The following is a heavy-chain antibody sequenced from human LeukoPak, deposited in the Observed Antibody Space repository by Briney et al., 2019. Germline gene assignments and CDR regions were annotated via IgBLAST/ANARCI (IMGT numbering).Heavy chain of an antibody. V-gene: IGHV3-53*01. Sequence: QPGGSLRLSCAASGFTVSSNYMSWVRQAPGKGLEWVSVIYSGGSTYYADSVKGRFTTSRDNSKNTLYLQMNSLRAEDTAVYYCARVEGSSWYGFYYYYMDVWGKGTTVTVSS. J-gene: IGHJ6*03. CDR3: ARVEGSSWYGFYYYYMDV. CDR1: GFTVSSNY. CDR2: IYSGGST. D-gene: IGHD6-13*01.